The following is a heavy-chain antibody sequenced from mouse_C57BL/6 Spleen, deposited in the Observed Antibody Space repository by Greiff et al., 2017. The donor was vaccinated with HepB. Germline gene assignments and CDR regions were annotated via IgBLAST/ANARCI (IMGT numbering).Heavy chain of an antibody. CDR3: ARREYSNFYWYFDV. J-gene: IGHJ1*03. D-gene: IGHD2-5*01. V-gene: IGHV1-69*01. CDR2: IDPSDSYT. Sequence: QVQLQQPGAELVMPGASVKLSCKASGYTFTSYWMHWVKQRPGQGLEWIGEIDPSDSYTNYNQKFKGKSTLTVDKSSSTAYMQLSSLTSEDSAVYYCARREYSNFYWYFDVWGTGTTVTVSS. CDR1: GYTFTSYW.